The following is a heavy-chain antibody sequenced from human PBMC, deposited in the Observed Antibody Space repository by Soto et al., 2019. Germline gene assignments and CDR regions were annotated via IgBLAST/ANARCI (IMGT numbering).Heavy chain of an antibody. V-gene: IGHV3-23*01. CDR2: FSDSSGNT. Sequence: GGSLRLSCAASGFTFSSYAMSWVRQAPGKGLEWVSGFSDSSGNTYYGDSWKGRFTISRDNSKNTVYLQMNSLRTEDTAVYYCAKYHCSGGNCHFDYWGQGTLVTVSS. CDR3: AKYHCSGGNCHFDY. D-gene: IGHD2-15*01. CDR1: GFTFSSYA. J-gene: IGHJ4*02.